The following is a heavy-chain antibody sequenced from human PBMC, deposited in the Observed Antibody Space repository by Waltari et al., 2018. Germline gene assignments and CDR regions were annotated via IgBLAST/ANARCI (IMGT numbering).Heavy chain of an antibody. CDR3: ARDWRGMTTVTLFDY. CDR2: ISAYNGNT. Sequence: QVQLVQSGAEVKKPGASVKVSCKASGYTFTSYGITWVRQAPGQGLEWMGWISAYNGNTNYAQKLQGRVTMTTDTSTSTAYMELRSLRSDDTAVYYCARDWRGMTTVTLFDYWGQGTLVTVSS. D-gene: IGHD4-17*01. V-gene: IGHV1-18*01. J-gene: IGHJ4*02. CDR1: GYTFTSYG.